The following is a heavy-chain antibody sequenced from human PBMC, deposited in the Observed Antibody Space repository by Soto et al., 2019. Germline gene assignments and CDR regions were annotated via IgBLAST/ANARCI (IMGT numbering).Heavy chain of an antibody. Sequence: GGSLRLSCAASGFTFSSYAMSWVRQAPGKGLEWVSAISGSGGSTYYADSVKGRFTISRDNSKNTLYLQMNSLRAEDTAVYYCAKPYSSGWYYSFGAFDIWGQGTMVTVSS. CDR2: ISGSGGST. J-gene: IGHJ3*02. CDR1: GFTFSSYA. CDR3: AKPYSSGWYYSFGAFDI. V-gene: IGHV3-23*01. D-gene: IGHD6-19*01.